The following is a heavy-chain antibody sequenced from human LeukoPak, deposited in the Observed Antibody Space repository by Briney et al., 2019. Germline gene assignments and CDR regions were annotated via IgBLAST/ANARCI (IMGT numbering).Heavy chain of an antibody. V-gene: IGHV3-23*01. D-gene: IGHD3-22*01. J-gene: IGHJ4*02. Sequence: GSLRLSCAASGFTFSSYAMSWVRQAPGKGLEWVSAISGSGGSTYYADSVKGRFTISRDNSKNTLYLQMNSLRVEDTAVYYCAKAALDLYYYDSSGYYYDLGYWGQGTLVTVSS. CDR1: GFTFSSYA. CDR2: ISGSGGST. CDR3: AKAALDLYYYDSSGYYYDLGY.